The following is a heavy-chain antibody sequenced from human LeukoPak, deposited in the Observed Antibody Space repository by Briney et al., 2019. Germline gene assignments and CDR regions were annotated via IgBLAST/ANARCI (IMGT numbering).Heavy chain of an antibody. CDR3: ATGRLEVWGSYRPNWFDP. V-gene: IGHV1-18*01. CDR1: GYTFTSYG. J-gene: IGHJ5*02. Sequence: ASVKVSCKASGYTFTSYGISWVRQAPGQGLEWMGWISAYNGNTNYAQKLQGRVTMTTDTSTSTAYMELRSLRSEDTAVYYCATGRLEVWGSYRPNWFDPWGQGTLVTVSS. CDR2: ISAYNGNT. D-gene: IGHD3-16*02.